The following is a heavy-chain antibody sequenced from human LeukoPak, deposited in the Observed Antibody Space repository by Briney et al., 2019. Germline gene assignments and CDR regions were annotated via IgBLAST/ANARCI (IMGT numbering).Heavy chain of an antibody. Sequence: ASVKVSCKASGYTFTGYYMHWVRQAPGQGLEWMGWINPNGGGTNYAQKFQGRVTMTRDTSISTAYMELSRLRSDDTAVYYCARVSMVRGTAPLLFWGQGTLVTVSS. CDR1: GYTFTGYY. J-gene: IGHJ4*02. CDR2: INPNGGGT. V-gene: IGHV1-2*02. CDR3: ARVSMVRGTAPLLF. D-gene: IGHD3-10*01.